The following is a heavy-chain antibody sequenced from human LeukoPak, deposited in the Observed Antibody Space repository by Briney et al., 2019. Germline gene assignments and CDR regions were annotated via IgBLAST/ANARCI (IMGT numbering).Heavy chain of an antibody. J-gene: IGHJ3*02. CDR3: ARASSSSDAFDI. V-gene: IGHV3-48*01. Sequence: GGSLRLSCAASGFTFNSYSMNWVRQAPGKGLEWVSYISSSSSTIYCADSVKGRFTVSRDNAKNSLYLQMNNLRAEDTAVYYCARASSSSDAFDIWGQGTMVTVSS. CDR2: ISSSSSTI. CDR1: GFTFNSYS. D-gene: IGHD6-13*01.